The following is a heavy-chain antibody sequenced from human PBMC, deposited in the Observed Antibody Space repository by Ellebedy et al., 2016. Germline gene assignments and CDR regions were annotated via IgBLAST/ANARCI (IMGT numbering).Heavy chain of an antibody. J-gene: IGHJ5*02. D-gene: IGHD6-13*01. V-gene: IGHV4-39*01. CDR1: GGSISSSSYY. CDR3: ARAGYSSSSLFDP. CDR2: IYYSGST. Sequence: SETLSLTCTVSGGSISSSSYYWGWIRQPPGKGLEWIGSIYYSGSTYYNPSLKSRVTISVATSKNQFSLKLSSVTAADTAVYYCARAGYSSSSLFDPWGQGTLVTVSS.